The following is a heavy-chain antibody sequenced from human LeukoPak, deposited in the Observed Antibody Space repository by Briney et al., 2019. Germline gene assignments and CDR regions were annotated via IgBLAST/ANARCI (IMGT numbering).Heavy chain of an antibody. CDR1: GFTFSSDW. V-gene: IGHV3-7*04. D-gene: IGHD6-6*01. J-gene: IGHJ4*02. Sequence: GGSLRLSCAASGFTFSSDWMSWVRQALGKGLEWVAKINQDGSTKYYVDSVKGRFTISRDNAKNSLYLQMNSLRAEDTAVYYCARSYSSSRGTFDYWGQGTLVTVSS. CDR3: ARSYSSSRGTFDY. CDR2: INQDGSTK.